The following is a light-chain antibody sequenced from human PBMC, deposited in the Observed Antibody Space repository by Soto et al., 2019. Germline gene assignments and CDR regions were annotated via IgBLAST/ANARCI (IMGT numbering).Light chain of an antibody. CDR3: QQNNSYSWT. V-gene: IGKV1-5*03. J-gene: IGKJ1*01. Sequence: IHITHSPSTVPASVANRVTLTSRASQSISSWLDWYQQKPGKAPKLLIYKASSLESGVPSRFSGSGSGTEFTLTISSLQPDDFATYYCQQNNSYSWTFGQGTKVDIK. CDR2: KAS. CDR1: QSISSW.